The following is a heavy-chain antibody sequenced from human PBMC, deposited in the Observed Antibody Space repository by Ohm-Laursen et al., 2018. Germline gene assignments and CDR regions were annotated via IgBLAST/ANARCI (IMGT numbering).Heavy chain of an antibody. J-gene: IGHJ4*02. Sequence: SLRLSCAASGFTFSNAWMSWVRQAPGKGLEWVGRIKSKTDGGTTDYAAPVKGRFTISRDDSKNTLYLQMNSLKTEDTALYYCITGHYGDYYFDYWGQGTLVTVSS. CDR3: ITGHYGDYYFDY. CDR2: IKSKTDGGTT. CDR1: GFTFSNAW. D-gene: IGHD4-17*01. V-gene: IGHV3-15*01.